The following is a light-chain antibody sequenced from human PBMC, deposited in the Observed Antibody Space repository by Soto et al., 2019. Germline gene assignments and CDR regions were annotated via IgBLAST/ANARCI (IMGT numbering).Light chain of an antibody. J-gene: IGKJ4*01. CDR2: DAS. CDR3: QQYDNYPLT. V-gene: IGKV1-33*01. CDR1: QVISKF. Sequence: DIQMTQSPSSLSSSVGDRVTITCRSSQVISKFLNWYQLKPGKAPKLLIFDASELETGVTSRFSGHRSGTDFSFIISSLQPEDIATYHCQQYDNYPLTCGGGTKVEIK.